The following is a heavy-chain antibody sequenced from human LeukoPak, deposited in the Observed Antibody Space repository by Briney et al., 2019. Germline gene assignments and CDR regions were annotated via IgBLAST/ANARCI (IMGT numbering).Heavy chain of an antibody. D-gene: IGHD3-10*01. Sequence: ASVKVSCKVSGYTLTELSMHWVRQAPGKGLEWMGGFDPEDGETIYAQKFQGRVTMTEDTSTDTAYMELSSLRSEGTAVYYCATVPYGSGSYDYWGQGTLVTVSS. CDR3: ATVPYGSGSYDY. J-gene: IGHJ4*02. CDR2: FDPEDGET. V-gene: IGHV1-24*01. CDR1: GYTLTELS.